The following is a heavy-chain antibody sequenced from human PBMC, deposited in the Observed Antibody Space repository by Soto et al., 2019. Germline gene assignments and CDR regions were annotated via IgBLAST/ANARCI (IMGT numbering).Heavy chain of an antibody. V-gene: IGHV4-31*03. CDR2: IYSSGIT. Sequence: QVQLQESGPGLVKPSQTLSLPCTVSGASISTGGYYWTRIRQHPGKGLQWIGYIYSSGITYYNPSLKSRVTISVYTSKNQFSLKLSSVTAADTAVYYCAREPLDWGQGTLVTVSS. CDR3: AREPLD. CDR1: GASISTGGYY. J-gene: IGHJ4*02.